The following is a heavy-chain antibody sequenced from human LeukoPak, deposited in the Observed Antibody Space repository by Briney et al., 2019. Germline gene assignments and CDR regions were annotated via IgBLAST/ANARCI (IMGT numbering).Heavy chain of an antibody. CDR1: GYTFTGYY. D-gene: IGHD6-19*01. V-gene: IGHV1-2*02. CDR3: AVYSSGVVTLNY. CDR2: INPNSGGT. J-gene: IGHJ4*02. Sequence: ASVKVSCKASGYTFTGYYMHWVRQAPRQGLEWMGWINPNSGGTNYAQKFQGRVTMTRDTSISTAYMELSRLRSDDTAVYYCAVYSSGVVTLNYWGQGTVVTVSS.